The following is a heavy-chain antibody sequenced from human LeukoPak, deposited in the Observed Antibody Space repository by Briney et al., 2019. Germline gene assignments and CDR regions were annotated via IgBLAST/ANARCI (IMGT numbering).Heavy chain of an antibody. CDR2: INSDGSTT. V-gene: IGHV3-74*01. D-gene: IGHD3-10*01. CDR3: ERGGFDTIGFDY. J-gene: IGHJ4*02. Sequence: GGSLRLSCVASGFTFSSYWMHWVRQAPGKGLVWVSRINSDGSTTTHADSVRGRFTISRDNAKHTLYLQMNSLRAEDTAVYYCERGGFDTIGFDYWGQGTLVTVSS. CDR1: GFTFSSYW.